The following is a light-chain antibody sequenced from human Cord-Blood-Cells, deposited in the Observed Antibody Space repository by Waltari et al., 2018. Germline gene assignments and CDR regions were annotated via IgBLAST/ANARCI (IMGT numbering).Light chain of an antibody. Sequence: DIQMTQSPSSLSVSVGDRVTITCRASQSISSYLNWYQQKPGKAPKLLIYAASSLQSGVPSRCSGSGSGTDFTLTISSLQPEDFATYYCQQSYSTPWTFGQGTKVEIK. CDR1: QSISSY. V-gene: IGKV1-39*01. CDR3: QQSYSTPWT. J-gene: IGKJ1*01. CDR2: AAS.